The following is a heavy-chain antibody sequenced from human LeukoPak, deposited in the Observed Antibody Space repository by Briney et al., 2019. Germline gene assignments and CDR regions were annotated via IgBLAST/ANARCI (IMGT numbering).Heavy chain of an antibody. J-gene: IGHJ4*02. Sequence: PSETLSLTCTVSGGSISTYYWSWIRQPPGKGLGWIGYIYYSGSANYNPSLKSRVTISVDTSKNQFSLKLSSVTAADTAVYYCARSYGSGNYFDYWGQGTLVTVSS. D-gene: IGHD3-10*01. CDR1: GGSISTYY. V-gene: IGHV4-59*01. CDR3: ARSYGSGNYFDY. CDR2: IYYSGSA.